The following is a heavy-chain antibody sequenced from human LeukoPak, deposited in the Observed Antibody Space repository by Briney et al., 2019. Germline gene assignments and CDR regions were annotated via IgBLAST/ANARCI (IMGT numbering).Heavy chain of an antibody. CDR2: IDSNGNTI. V-gene: IGHV3-74*01. Sequence: GGSLRLSCAGSGFTFSNTCMHWVRQAPGEGLVWVSRIDSNGNTINYADSVKGRFTISRDNARNTLYLQMNGLRVEDTALYFCATAGNYRFDNWGQGTLVTVSS. CDR1: GFTFSNTC. J-gene: IGHJ4*02. CDR3: ATAGNYRFDN. D-gene: IGHD1-7*01.